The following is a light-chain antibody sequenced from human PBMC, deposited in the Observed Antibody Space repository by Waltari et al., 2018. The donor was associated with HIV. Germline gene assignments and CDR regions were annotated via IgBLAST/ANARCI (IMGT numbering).Light chain of an antibody. CDR3: QAWDSTTRV. CDR1: SSNIGRNY. V-gene: IGLV1-44*01. J-gene: IGLJ3*02. Sequence: QSVMTQPPSASGTPGQRVTISCSGSSSNIGRNYVNWYQQLPGTTPKLLIYRNNQRPPVIPERFSASNSGNTATLTITGTQAMDEADYYCQAWDSTTRVFGGGTKLTVL. CDR2: RNN.